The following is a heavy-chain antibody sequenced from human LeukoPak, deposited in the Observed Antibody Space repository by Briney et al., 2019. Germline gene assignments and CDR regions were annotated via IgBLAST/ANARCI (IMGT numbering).Heavy chain of an antibody. D-gene: IGHD6-13*01. CDR1: GGSISSSSYY. CDR2: IYYSGST. Sequence: SETLSLTCTVSGGSISSSSYYWGWIRQPPGKGLEWIGSIYYSGSTYYNPSLKSRVTISVDTSKNQFSLKLSSVTAADTAVYYCARQQGIAAGYAFDIWGQGTMVTVSS. J-gene: IGHJ3*02. CDR3: ARQQGIAAGYAFDI. V-gene: IGHV4-39*01.